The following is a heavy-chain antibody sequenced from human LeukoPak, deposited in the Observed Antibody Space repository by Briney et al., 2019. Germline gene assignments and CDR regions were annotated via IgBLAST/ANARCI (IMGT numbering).Heavy chain of an antibody. Sequence: GGSLRLSCAASGFTFSDYCMGWTRQAPGKGLEWVSAISSSGGSTYYADSVRGRFTISRDNSKNTLYLQMNSLRAEDTAVYYCAKDTPRQVGALANPGLFDYWGQGTLVTVSS. J-gene: IGHJ4*02. CDR2: ISSSGGST. CDR3: AKDTPRQVGALANPGLFDY. V-gene: IGHV3-23*01. D-gene: IGHD1-26*01. CDR1: GFTFSDYC.